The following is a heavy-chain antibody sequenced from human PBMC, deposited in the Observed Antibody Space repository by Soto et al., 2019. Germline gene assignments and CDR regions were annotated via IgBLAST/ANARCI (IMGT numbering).Heavy chain of an antibody. Sequence: QVQLQESGPGLVKPSGTLSLTCAVSGGSISSSNWWSWVRQPPGKGLEWIGEICHSGSTNYNPSLKSRVTISVDKSKNQFSLKLSSVTAADTAVYYCARSPYFLSGPNTWYYYGMDVWGQGTTVTVSS. CDR1: GGSISSSNW. V-gene: IGHV4-4*02. J-gene: IGHJ6*02. CDR3: ARSPYFLSGPNTWYYYGMDV. CDR2: ICHSGST. D-gene: IGHD1-26*01.